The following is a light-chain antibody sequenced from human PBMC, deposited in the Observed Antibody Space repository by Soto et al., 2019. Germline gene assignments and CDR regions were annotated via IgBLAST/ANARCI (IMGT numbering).Light chain of an antibody. J-gene: IGKJ1*01. CDR2: DAS. CDR1: QSVSTY. CDR3: QQRSGWPT. V-gene: IGKV3-11*01. Sequence: EIVLTQSPATLSLSPGDRATLSCRTSQSVSTYLAWYQQKPGQAPRLLMYDASNRATGVPARFSGSGSGTDFTLTISSLEPEDFAVYYCQQRSGWPTFGQGTKVEIK.